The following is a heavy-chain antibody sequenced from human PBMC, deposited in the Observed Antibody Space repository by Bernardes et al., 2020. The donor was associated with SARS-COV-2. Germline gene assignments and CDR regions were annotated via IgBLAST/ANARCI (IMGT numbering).Heavy chain of an antibody. CDR1: GFTFSTYS. Sequence: SLSLSCAASGFTFSTYSMNWVRQAPGKGLEWVAYISSSGNTIYYADSVKGRFTISRDNAKDSLSLQMNSLRAEDTAVYYCRGVYYFYGMEVWGPGTTVTVS. CDR3: RGVYYFYGMEV. CDR2: ISSSGNTI. J-gene: IGHJ6*02. V-gene: IGHV3-48*01.